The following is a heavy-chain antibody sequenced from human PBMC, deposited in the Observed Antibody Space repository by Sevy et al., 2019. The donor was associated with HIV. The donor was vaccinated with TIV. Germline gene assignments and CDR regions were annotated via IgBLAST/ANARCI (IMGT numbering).Heavy chain of an antibody. CDR3: AHRPDNYDILTGYFPNWFDP. D-gene: IGHD3-9*01. CDR2: IYWDDDK. V-gene: IGHV2-5*02. Sequence: SCPTLVNPTQTLTLTCTFSGFSLTTSGVGVGWIRQPPGKALEWLALIYWDDDKRYSPSLKSRLTITKDTSKNQVVLTMTNMDPVDTATYYCAHRPDNYDILTGYFPNWFDPWGQGTLVTVSS. J-gene: IGHJ5*02. CDR1: GFSLTTSGVG.